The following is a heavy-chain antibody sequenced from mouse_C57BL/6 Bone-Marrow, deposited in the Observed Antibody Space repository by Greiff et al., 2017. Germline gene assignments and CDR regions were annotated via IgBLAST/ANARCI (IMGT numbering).Heavy chain of an antibody. Sequence: QVQLKESGAELARPGASVKLSCKASGYTFTSYGISWVKQRTGQGLEWIGAIYPRSGNTYYNEKFKGKATLTADKSSSTAYMELRSLTSEDSAVYFCARRFGYYGSSYPFAYWGQGTLVTVSA. V-gene: IGHV1-81*01. D-gene: IGHD1-1*01. J-gene: IGHJ3*01. CDR3: ARRFGYYGSSYPFAY. CDR2: IYPRSGNT. CDR1: GYTFTSYG.